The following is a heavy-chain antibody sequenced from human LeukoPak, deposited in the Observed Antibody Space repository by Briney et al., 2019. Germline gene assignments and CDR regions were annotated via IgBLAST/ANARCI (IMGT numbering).Heavy chain of an antibody. J-gene: IGHJ5*02. Sequence: PSETLSLTCTVSGGSISSSSYYWGWIRQPPGKGLEWIGSIYYSGSTYYNPSLKSRVTISVDTSKNQFSLNVRSVTAADTAVYYCADLRGPSTNWFDPWAREPWSPSPQ. CDR2: IYYSGST. CDR1: GGSISSSSYY. D-gene: IGHD3-10*01. CDR3: ADLRGPSTNWFDP. V-gene: IGHV4-39*07.